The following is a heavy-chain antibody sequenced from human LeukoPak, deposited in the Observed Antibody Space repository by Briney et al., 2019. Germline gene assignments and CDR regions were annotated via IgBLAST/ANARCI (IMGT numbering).Heavy chain of an antibody. V-gene: IGHV3-9*01. D-gene: IGHD4-17*01. J-gene: IGHJ4*02. Sequence: GRSLRLSCAASGFTFDDYAMHWVRQAPGKGLEWVSGISWNSGSIGYADSVKGRFTISRDNAKNPLYLQMNSLRAEDTALYYCAKDIEATVVTNPYYFDYWGQGTLVTVSS. CDR3: AKDIEATVVTNPYYFDY. CDR2: ISWNSGSI. CDR1: GFTFDDYA.